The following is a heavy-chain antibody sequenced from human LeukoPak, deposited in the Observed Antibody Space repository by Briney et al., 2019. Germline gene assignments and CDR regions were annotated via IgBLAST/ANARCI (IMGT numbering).Heavy chain of an antibody. D-gene: IGHD3-16*01. CDR2: INAGTGYP. J-gene: IGHJ4*02. CDR3: ASLGQFSYVHFDY. CDR1: GYTLTTYA. V-gene: IGHV1-3*01. Sequence: ASVKVSCKASGYTLTTYAMHWVRQAPGQSWEWLGMINAGTGYPQSPQKFQARVTFTRDTSVNTAYMELSSLTSGDTAVYYCASLGQFSYVHFDYWGQGALVTVSS.